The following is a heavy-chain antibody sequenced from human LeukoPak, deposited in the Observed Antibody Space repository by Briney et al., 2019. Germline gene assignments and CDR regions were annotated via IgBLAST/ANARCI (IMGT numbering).Heavy chain of an antibody. CDR2: IYYSGST. Sequence: SQTLSLTCTVSGGSISSGGYYWSWIRQHPGKGLEWIGYIYYSGSTYYNPSLKSRVTISVDTSKNQFSLKLSSVTAADTAVYYCARALTDYYDSSGYSDYFDYWGQGTLVTVSS. V-gene: IGHV4-31*03. D-gene: IGHD3-22*01. J-gene: IGHJ4*02. CDR3: ARALTDYYDSSGYSDYFDY. CDR1: GGSISSGGYY.